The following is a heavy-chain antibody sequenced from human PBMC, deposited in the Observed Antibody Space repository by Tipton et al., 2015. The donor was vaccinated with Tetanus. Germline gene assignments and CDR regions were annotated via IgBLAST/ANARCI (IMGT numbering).Heavy chain of an antibody. CDR2: IYYTGNT. CDR1: GGSISSFY. CDR3: ARTTGFFPYYYYMDV. V-gene: IGHV4-59*01. J-gene: IGHJ6*03. Sequence: TLSLTCTVSGGSISSFYWSWIRQSPGRGLEWIGYIYYTGNTNYNPSLKSRVTISADTTKNHFSLKLSSVTAADTAVYYCARTTGFFPYYYYMDVWGKGTTVTVSS. D-gene: IGHD3-3*01.